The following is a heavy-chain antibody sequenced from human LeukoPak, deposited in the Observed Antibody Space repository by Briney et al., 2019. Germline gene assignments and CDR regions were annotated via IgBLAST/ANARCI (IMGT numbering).Heavy chain of an antibody. J-gene: IGHJ3*02. V-gene: IGHV4-4*09. CDR1: GGSISSYY. CDR3: AGYGSGSYGAAFDI. Sequence: PSETLSHTCTVSGGSISSYYWSWIRQPPGKGLEWIGYIYTSGSTNYNPSLKSRVTISVDTSKNQFSLKLSSVTAADTAVYYCAGYGSGSYGAAFDIWGQGTMVTVSS. CDR2: IYTSGST. D-gene: IGHD3-10*01.